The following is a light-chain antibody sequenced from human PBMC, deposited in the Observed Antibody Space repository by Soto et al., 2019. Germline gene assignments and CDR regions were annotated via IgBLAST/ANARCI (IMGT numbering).Light chain of an antibody. CDR3: HQYNDNWT. V-gene: IGKV1-5*03. CDR2: KAS. CDR1: QSISSW. J-gene: IGKJ1*01. Sequence: DIQMTQSPSTLSASVGDRVTITCRASQSISSWLAWYQQKPGQAPKLLIYKASTLQSGVPSRFSGSGSGTEFTLAISSLQPDASATYYCHQYNDNWTFGQGTKVEIK.